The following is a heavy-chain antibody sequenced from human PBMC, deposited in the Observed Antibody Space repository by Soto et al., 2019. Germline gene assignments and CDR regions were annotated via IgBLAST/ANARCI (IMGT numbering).Heavy chain of an antibody. D-gene: IGHD4-4*01. J-gene: IGHJ6*02. CDR2: IYYSGST. CDR3: ARDRWRGSNDPYGMDV. CDR1: GGSISSGGYY. Sequence: PSETLSLTCTVSGGSISSGGYYWSWIRQHPGKGLEWIGYIYYSGSTYYNPSLKSRVTISVDTSKNQFSLKLSSVTAADTAVYYCARDRWRGSNDPYGMDVWGQGTTVTVSS. V-gene: IGHV4-31*03.